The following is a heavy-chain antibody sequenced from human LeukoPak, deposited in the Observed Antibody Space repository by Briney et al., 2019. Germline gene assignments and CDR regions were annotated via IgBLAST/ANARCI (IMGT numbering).Heavy chain of an antibody. CDR1: GDSISRGDYY. CDR3: ARSGYDWYYYYYMDV. Sequence: PSQTLSLTCTVSGDSISRGDYYWSWVWQPAGKGLEWIWRISSSGSTNYNPSLKSRVTISEDTSKNQFSLKLSSVTAADTAVYYCARSGYDWYYYYYMDVWGKGTTFTVSS. V-gene: IGHV4-61*02. CDR2: ISSSGST. J-gene: IGHJ6*03. D-gene: IGHD5-12*01.